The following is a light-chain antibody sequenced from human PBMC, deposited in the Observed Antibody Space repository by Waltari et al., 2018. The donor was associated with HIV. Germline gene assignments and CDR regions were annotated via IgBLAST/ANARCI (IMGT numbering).Light chain of an antibody. CDR1: SGHSTYA. CDR3: QTWDSGIRV. J-gene: IGLJ3*02. V-gene: IGLV4-69*01. CDR2: GSNDGSH. Sequence: QVVLTQSPSASAFLGASVKLTCTLSSGHSTYAIAWHQQQPETGPRYLMQGSNDGSHNSGSGIPERVSGSSSGAERYLTISSLQSDDEADYYCQTWDSGIRVFGGGTRLTVL.